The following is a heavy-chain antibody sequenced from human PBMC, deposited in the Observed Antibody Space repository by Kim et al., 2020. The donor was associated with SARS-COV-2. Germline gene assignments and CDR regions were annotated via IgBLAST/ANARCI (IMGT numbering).Heavy chain of an antibody. Sequence: ASVKVSCKASGYTFISYGISWVRQAPGQGLEWMGWISAYNGNTNYAQKLQGRVTMTTDTSTSTAYMELRSLRSDDTAVYYCARDNEYQLLFYYYYGMDVWGQGTTVTVSS. J-gene: IGHJ6*02. CDR2: ISAYNGNT. V-gene: IGHV1-18*01. CDR1: GYTFISYG. CDR3: ARDNEYQLLFYYYYGMDV. D-gene: IGHD2-2*01.